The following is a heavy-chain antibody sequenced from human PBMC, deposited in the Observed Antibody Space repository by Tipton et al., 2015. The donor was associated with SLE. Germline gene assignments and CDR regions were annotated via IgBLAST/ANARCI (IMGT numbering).Heavy chain of an antibody. CDR3: ARGGGNWGFAFDI. CDR1: GGSISGYY. D-gene: IGHD7-27*01. Sequence: TLSLTCTVSGGSISGYYWSWIRQPPGKGLEWIGEINHSGSTNYNPSLKSRLTISVDTSKNQFSLKLSSVTAADTAVYYCARGGGNWGFAFDIWGQGTMVTVSS. J-gene: IGHJ3*02. CDR2: INHSGST. V-gene: IGHV4-34*01.